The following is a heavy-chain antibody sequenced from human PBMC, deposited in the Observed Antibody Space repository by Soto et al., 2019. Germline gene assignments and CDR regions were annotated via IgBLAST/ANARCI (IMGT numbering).Heavy chain of an antibody. CDR1: GDSVSSNSAA. D-gene: IGHD1-7*01. Sequence: PSQTLSLTCVISGDSVSSNSAAWNWIRLSPSRGLEWLARTYYRSRWYNDYAVSVRSRITVNPDTSKNQFSLQLTSVTPEDTAVYHCAGTTSHHWLYMDVWGKGATVTVSS. J-gene: IGHJ6*03. V-gene: IGHV6-1*01. CDR3: AGTTSHHWLYMDV. CDR2: TYYRSRWYN.